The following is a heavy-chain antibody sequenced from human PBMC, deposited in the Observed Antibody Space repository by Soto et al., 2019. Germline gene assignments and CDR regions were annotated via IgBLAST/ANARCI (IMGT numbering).Heavy chain of an antibody. CDR1: GFTFSSYA. J-gene: IGHJ4*02. V-gene: IGHV3-23*01. CDR3: AKGPHSSGWYGSF. Sequence: GGSLRLSCAASGFTFSSYAMSWVRQAPGKGLEWVSAISGSGGSTYYADSVKGRFTISRDNSKNTLYLQMNSLRAEDTAIYYCAKGPHSSGWYGSFWGQGTLVTVSS. D-gene: IGHD6-19*01. CDR2: ISGSGGST.